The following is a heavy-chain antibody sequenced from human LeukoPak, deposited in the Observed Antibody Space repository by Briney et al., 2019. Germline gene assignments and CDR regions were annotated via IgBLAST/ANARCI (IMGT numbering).Heavy chain of an antibody. V-gene: IGHV4-61*02. CDR1: GGSISSGSYY. CDR2: IYTSGST. Sequence: SQTLSLTCTVSGGSISSGSYYWSWIRQPARKGLEWIGRIYTSGSTNYNPSLKSRVTISVDTSKNQFSLKLSSVTAADTAVYYCARGAVPSGWFDPWGQGTLVAVSS. D-gene: IGHD6-19*01. CDR3: ARGAVPSGWFDP. J-gene: IGHJ5*02.